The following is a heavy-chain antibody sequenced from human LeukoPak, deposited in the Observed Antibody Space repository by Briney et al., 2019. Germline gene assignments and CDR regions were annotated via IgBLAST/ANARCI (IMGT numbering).Heavy chain of an antibody. Sequence: ASVKVPCKASGYTFTSYAMHWVRQAPGQRLEWMGWINAGNGNTKYSQKFQGRVTITRDTSASTAYMELSSLRSEATAVYYCARGEQFYGSEPGGYDYWGQGTLVTVSS. CDR3: ARGEQFYGSEPGGYDY. D-gene: IGHD3-10*01. V-gene: IGHV1-3*01. CDR2: INAGNGNT. CDR1: GYTFTSYA. J-gene: IGHJ4*02.